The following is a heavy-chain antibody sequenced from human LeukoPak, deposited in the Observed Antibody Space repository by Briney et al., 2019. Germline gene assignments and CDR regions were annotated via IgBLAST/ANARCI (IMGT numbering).Heavy chain of an antibody. Sequence: YPGGSLRLSCAASGFTFSSYSMNWVRQAPGKGLEWVSYISSSSSTIYYADSVKGRFTISRDNAKNSLYLQMNSLRAEDTAVYYCAREGAYYYDSSGYYPGYGMDVWGQGTTVTVSS. J-gene: IGHJ6*02. CDR2: ISSSSSTI. CDR3: AREGAYYYDSSGYYPGYGMDV. D-gene: IGHD3-22*01. V-gene: IGHV3-48*04. CDR1: GFTFSSYS.